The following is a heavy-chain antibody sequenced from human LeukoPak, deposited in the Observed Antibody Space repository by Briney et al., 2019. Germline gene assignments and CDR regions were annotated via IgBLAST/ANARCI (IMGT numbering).Heavy chain of an antibody. V-gene: IGHV4-31*03. J-gene: IGHJ4*02. CDR2: IYYSGST. D-gene: IGHD2-21*02. Sequence: SETLPLTCTVSGGSISSGGYSWSWIRQHPGKGLEWIGYIYYSGSTYYNPSLKSRVTISVDTSKNQFSLKLSSVTAADTAVYYCARTPLTYYFDYWGQGTLVTVSS. CDR3: ARTPLTYYFDY. CDR1: GGSISSGGYS.